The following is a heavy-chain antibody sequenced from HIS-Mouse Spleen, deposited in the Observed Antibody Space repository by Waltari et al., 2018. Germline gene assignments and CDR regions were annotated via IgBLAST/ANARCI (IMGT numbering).Heavy chain of an antibody. CDR2: ISYSGCT. CDR1: GGSISSSSYY. D-gene: IGHD6-13*01. CDR3: AREIPYSSSWYDWYFDL. V-gene: IGHV4-39*07. Sequence: QLQLQESGPGLVKPSETLSLTCTVSGGSISSSSYYWGWIRQPPGKGLAWIGIISYSGCTYYTPSLKSRVTISVDTSKNQFSLRLSSVTAADTAVYYCAREIPYSSSWYDWYFDLWGRGTLVTVSS. J-gene: IGHJ2*01.